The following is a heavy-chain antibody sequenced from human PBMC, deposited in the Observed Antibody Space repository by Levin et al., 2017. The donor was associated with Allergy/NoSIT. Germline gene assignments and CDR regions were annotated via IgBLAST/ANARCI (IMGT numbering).Heavy chain of an antibody. CDR1: GGSLSSNTHY. CDR3: ARHESDPPDYYDMDV. Sequence: SETLSLTCTVSGGSLSSNTHYWGWIRQPPGKGLEWIATIYYSGSTYYNPSLKSRVTISVDTSKNQFSLKLSSVTAADTAAYYCARHESDPPDYYDMDVWGKGTTVTVSS. CDR2: IYYSGST. J-gene: IGHJ6*03. V-gene: IGHV4-39*01.